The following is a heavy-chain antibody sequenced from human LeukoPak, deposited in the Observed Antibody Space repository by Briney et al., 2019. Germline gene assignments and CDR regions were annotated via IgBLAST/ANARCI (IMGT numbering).Heavy chain of an antibody. CDR1: GFTFSNYY. Sequence: GGSLRLSCAASGFTFSNYYMTWIRQAPGKGLEWVSYISTSSNTIYYADSVKGRFTISRDNAKNSLYLQMNSLRAEDTALYYCAKDRYYDSSGYGGLFDYWGQGTLVTVSS. J-gene: IGHJ4*02. V-gene: IGHV3-11*01. CDR3: AKDRYYDSSGYGGLFDY. D-gene: IGHD3-22*01. CDR2: ISTSSNTI.